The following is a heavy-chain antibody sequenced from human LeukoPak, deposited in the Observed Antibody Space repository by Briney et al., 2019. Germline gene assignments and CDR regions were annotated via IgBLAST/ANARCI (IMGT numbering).Heavy chain of an antibody. V-gene: IGHV4-34*01. CDR2: INHSGST. CDR1: GGSFSGYY. Sequence: SETLSLTCAVYGGSFSGYYWSWIRQPPGKGLEWIGEINHSGSTNYNPSLKSRVTISVDTSKNQFSLKLSSVTAADTAVYYCARRAGSSGWYFERYIDYWGQGTLVTVSS. CDR3: ARRAGSSGWYFERYIDY. D-gene: IGHD6-19*01. J-gene: IGHJ4*02.